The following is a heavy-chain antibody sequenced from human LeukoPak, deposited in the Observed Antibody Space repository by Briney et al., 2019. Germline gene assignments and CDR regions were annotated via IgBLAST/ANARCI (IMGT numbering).Heavy chain of an antibody. D-gene: IGHD3-22*01. CDR2: INPSGGTT. CDR1: GYTFTSYY. Sequence: GASVKVSCKASGYTFTSYYMHWVRQAPGQGLEWMGIINPSGGTTSYAQNFQGRVTMTRGMSTSTVYMELSSLRSEDTAVYYCARGAGIYFDSSGYVAWGQGTLVTVSS. J-gene: IGHJ5*02. V-gene: IGHV1-46*01. CDR3: ARGAGIYFDSSGYVA.